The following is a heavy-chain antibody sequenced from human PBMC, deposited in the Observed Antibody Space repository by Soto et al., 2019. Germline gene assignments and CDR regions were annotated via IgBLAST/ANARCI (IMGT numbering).Heavy chain of an antibody. CDR1: AFTFSNYA. Sequence: LRLSCAASAFTFSNYAMHWVRQAPGKGLEWVSGIGGSGRTTYYADSVKGRFTISRDNSNNTLFLQMNSLRAEDTAVYYCAKSRYSDSSGDFYDYWGQGTLVTVSS. J-gene: IGHJ4*02. CDR3: AKSRYSDSSGDFYDY. CDR2: IGGSGRTT. V-gene: IGHV3-23*01. D-gene: IGHD3-22*01.